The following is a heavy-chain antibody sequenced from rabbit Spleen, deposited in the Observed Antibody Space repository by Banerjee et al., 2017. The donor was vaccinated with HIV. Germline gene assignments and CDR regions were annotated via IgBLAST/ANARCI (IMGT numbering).Heavy chain of an antibody. Sequence: QSLEESGGGLVQPEGSLTLTCTASGFSFSSSYYMCWVRQAPGKGLEWIACIAGDSSGSTYYASWAKGRFTISKTSSTTVTLQMTSLTAADTATYFCARSDGYDWGYVLWGPGTLVTVS. CDR3: ARSDGYDWGYVL. J-gene: IGHJ4*01. V-gene: IGHV1S40*01. CDR2: IAGDSSGST. CDR1: GFSFSSSYY. D-gene: IGHD3-1*01.